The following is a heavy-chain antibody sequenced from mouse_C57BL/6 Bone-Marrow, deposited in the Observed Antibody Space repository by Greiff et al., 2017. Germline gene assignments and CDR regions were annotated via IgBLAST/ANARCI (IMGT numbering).Heavy chain of an antibody. CDR3: AEGDYAMDY. V-gene: IGHV1-52*01. CDR2: IDPSDSET. J-gene: IGHJ4*01. Sequence: QVQLQQPGAELVRPGSSVKLSCKASGYTFTSYWMHWVKQRPIQGLEWIGNIDPSDSETNYNQKFKDKATLNVDKSSSTAYMQLSSLTSEDSAVYYCAEGDYAMDYWGQGTSVTVSS. CDR1: GYTFTSYW.